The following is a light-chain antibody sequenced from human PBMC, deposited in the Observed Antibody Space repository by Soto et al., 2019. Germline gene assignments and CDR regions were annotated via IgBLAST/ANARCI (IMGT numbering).Light chain of an antibody. CDR1: QSFSSTY. J-gene: IGKJ5*01. V-gene: IGKV3-20*01. CDR3: QQYGSSPIT. Sequence: IVVTKSPATRYGAPGELGTLSCRASQSFSSTYLAWYPQKPGQAPRLLVYGASSRATGIPDRFSGFGSGTDFTLTISRLEPEDVAVYFCQQYGSSPITVGQGTRVEIK. CDR2: GAS.